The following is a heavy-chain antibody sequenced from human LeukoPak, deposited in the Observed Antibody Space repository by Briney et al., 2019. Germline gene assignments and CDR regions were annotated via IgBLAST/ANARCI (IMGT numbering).Heavy chain of an antibody. V-gene: IGHV4-38-2*01. CDR3: ARHVHFSGYPGYFDY. CDR1: GYSISSGYY. Sequence: PSETLSLTCAVSGYSISSGYYWGWIRQPPGKGLEWIGSIYHSGSTYYNPSLKSRVTISVDTSKNQFSLKLSSVTAADTAVYYRARHVHFSGYPGYFDYWGQGTLVTASS. D-gene: IGHD6-25*01. CDR2: IYHSGST. J-gene: IGHJ4*02.